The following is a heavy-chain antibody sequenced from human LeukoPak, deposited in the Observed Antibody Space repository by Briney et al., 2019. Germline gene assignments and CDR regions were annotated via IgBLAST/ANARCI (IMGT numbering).Heavy chain of an antibody. CDR3: ARAHYYGSGSYFDY. CDR2: IYYSGST. D-gene: IGHD3-10*01. CDR1: GGSISSYY. J-gene: IGHJ4*02. Sequence: PSETLSLTCTVSGGSISSYYWSWIRQHPGKGLEWIGYIYYSGSTCYNPSLKSRVTISVDTSKNQFSLKLSSVTAADTAVYYCARAHYYGSGSYFDYWGQGTLVTVSS. V-gene: IGHV4-59*06.